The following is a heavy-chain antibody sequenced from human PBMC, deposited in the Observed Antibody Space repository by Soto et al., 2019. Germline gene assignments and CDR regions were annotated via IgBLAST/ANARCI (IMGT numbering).Heavy chain of an antibody. V-gene: IGHV4-30-4*01. J-gene: IGHJ4*02. Sequence: TSETLSLTCTVSGGSISSGDYYWSWIRQPPGKGLEWIGYIYYSGSTYYNPSLKSRVTISVDTSKNQFSLKLSSVTAADTAVYYCASASSGYPVEFDYWGQGTLVTVSS. CDR1: GGSISSGDYY. CDR3: ASASSGYPVEFDY. D-gene: IGHD6-19*01. CDR2: IYYSGST.